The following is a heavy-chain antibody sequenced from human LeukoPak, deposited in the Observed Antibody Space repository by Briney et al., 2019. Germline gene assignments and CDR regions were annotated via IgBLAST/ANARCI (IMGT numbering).Heavy chain of an antibody. J-gene: IGHJ4*02. CDR3: ARDRGRYYDSRGFYWGYYFDS. D-gene: IGHD3-22*01. V-gene: IGHV3-23*01. CDR2: ISGSGDST. CDR1: GFTFSTYA. Sequence: GGSLRLSCAASGFTFSTYAVNWVRQAPGKGLEWVSTISGSGDSTYYADSVKGRFTISRDNSKDTLYLQMGSVRVDDTAVYYCARDRGRYYDSRGFYWGYYFDSWGQGILVTVST.